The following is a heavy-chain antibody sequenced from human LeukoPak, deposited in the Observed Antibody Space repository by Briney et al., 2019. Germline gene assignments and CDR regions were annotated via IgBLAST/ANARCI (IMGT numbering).Heavy chain of an antibody. CDR2: INYSGST. D-gene: IGHD3-10*01. Sequence: SETLSLTCTVSDGSISNHYWSWIRQPPGKGLEWIGNINYSGSTKYNPSLKSRVVMSVDTSKNQFSLKLSSVTAADTAVYYCASGKVPPGYFDYWGQGTLVTVSS. CDR1: DGSISNHY. CDR3: ASGKVPPGYFDY. J-gene: IGHJ4*02. V-gene: IGHV4-59*11.